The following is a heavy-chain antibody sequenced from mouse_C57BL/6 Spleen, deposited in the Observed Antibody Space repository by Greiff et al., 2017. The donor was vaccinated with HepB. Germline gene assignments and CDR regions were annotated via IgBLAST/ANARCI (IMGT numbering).Heavy chain of an antibody. CDR1: GYTFTSYW. CDR2: IDPSDSYT. Sequence: QVQLKQPGAELVKPGASVKLSCKASGYTFTSYWMQWVKQRPGQGLEWIGEIDPSDSYTNYNQKFKGKATLTVDTSSSTAYMQLSSLTSEDSAVYSCAERYGSSYRSLVVWGTGPTVTASS. D-gene: IGHD1-1*01. V-gene: IGHV1-50*01. J-gene: IGHJ1*03. CDR3: AERYGSSYRSLVV.